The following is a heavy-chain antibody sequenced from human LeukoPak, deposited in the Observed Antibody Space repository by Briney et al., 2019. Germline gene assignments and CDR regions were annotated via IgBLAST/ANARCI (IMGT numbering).Heavy chain of an antibody. J-gene: IGHJ4*02. Sequence: GGSLRLSCAASGFTFSIYGMHWVRQAPGKGLEWVAFIRYDGSNKYYADSVKGRFTISRDNSKNTLYLQMNSLRAEDTAVYYCASGPYYYGSGSFDYWGQGTLVTVSS. CDR3: ASGPYYYGSGSFDY. CDR2: IRYDGSNK. D-gene: IGHD3-10*01. CDR1: GFTFSIYG. V-gene: IGHV3-30*02.